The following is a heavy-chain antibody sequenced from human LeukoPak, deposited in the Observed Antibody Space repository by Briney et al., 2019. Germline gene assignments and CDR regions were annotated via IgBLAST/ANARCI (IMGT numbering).Heavy chain of an antibody. CDR2: IIPILGIA. D-gene: IGHD4-17*01. CDR3: ARDLDYGDYYYYYGMDV. Sequence: ASVKVSCKASGGTFSSYAISWVRQAPGQGLEWMGRIIPILGIANYAQKFQGRVTITADKSTSTAYMELSSLRSEDTAAYYCARDLDYGDYYYYYGMDVWGQGTTVTVSS. V-gene: IGHV1-69*04. J-gene: IGHJ6*02. CDR1: GGTFSSYA.